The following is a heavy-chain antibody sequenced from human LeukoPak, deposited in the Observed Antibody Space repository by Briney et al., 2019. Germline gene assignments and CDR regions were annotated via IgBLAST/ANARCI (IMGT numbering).Heavy chain of an antibody. V-gene: IGHV1-18*01. D-gene: IGHD6-19*01. Sequence: GASVKVSCKASGYTFTSYGISWVRQAPGQGLEWMGWISAYNGNTNYAQKLQGRVTMTTDTSTSTAYMELRRLRSDDTAVYYCARAAIAVADNNWFDPWGQGTLVTVSS. CDR3: ARAAIAVADNNWFDP. CDR1: GYTFTSYG. J-gene: IGHJ5*02. CDR2: ISAYNGNT.